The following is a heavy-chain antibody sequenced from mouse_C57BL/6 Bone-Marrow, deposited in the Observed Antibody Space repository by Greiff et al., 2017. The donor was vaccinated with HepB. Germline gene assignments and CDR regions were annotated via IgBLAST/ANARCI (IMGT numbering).Heavy chain of an antibody. CDR1: GYNFNSYW. CDR2: IYPGNSDT. Sequence: VQLQQSGTVLARPGASVKMSCKTSGYNFNSYWMHGVKQRPGQGLVWIGAIYPGNSDTNYNQKFKGKAKLTAVKAASTAYMELSSLTNEDSAVYYCTRLDCSSSACFAYWGQGTLVTVSA. V-gene: IGHV1-5*01. J-gene: IGHJ3*01. CDR3: TRLDCSSSACFAY. D-gene: IGHD1-1*01.